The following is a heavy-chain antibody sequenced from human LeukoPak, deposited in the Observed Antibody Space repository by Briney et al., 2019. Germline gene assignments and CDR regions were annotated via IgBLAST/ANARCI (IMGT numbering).Heavy chain of an antibody. CDR1: GFTFSSYS. D-gene: IGHD6-19*01. CDR3: VKNDGWFHLAQ. CDR2: IKTDGSET. Sequence: GGSLRLSCAASGFTFSSYSMNWVRQAPGKGLEWVGHIKTDGSETYYLDSLKGRISISRDNTNNALYLQMNSLRVEDTAVYYCVKNDGWFHLAQWGQGTLVTVSS. V-gene: IGHV3-7*03. J-gene: IGHJ4*02.